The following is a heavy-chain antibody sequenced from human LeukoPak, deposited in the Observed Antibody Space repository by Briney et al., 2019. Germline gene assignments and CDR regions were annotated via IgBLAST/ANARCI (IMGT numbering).Heavy chain of an antibody. D-gene: IGHD4-23*01. J-gene: IGHJ4*02. CDR2: VSGSGGST. Sequence: GGSLRLSCAASGFTFSSNTMRWVRQAPGKGLEWVSTVSGSGGSTYYADSVKGRFTISRDNSKNTLYLQMNSLRAEDTAVYYCARGYGGNSGYFDYWGQGTLVTVSS. CDR3: ARGYGGNSGYFDY. CDR1: GFTFSSNT. V-gene: IGHV3-23*01.